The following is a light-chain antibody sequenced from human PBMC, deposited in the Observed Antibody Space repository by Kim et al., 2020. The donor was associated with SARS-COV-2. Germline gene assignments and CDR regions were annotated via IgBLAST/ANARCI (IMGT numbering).Light chain of an antibody. Sequence: VSVSPRQTAIITCSGDTLGDTYASWYQQKPGQSPVLIIYQDYKRPSGIPERFSGSNSGNTATLTISGTQAMDEADYYCQAWDKNTVFGGGTQLTVL. CDR3: QAWDKNTV. V-gene: IGLV3-1*01. CDR2: QDY. J-gene: IGLJ3*02. CDR1: TLGDTY.